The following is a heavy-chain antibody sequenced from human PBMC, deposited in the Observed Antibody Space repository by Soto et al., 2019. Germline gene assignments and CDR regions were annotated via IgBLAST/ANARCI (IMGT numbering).Heavy chain of an antibody. D-gene: IGHD6-13*01. V-gene: IGHV5-51*01. CDR3: ARLKGWYSRSKGAFDI. CDR2: IFPGHSDP. CDR1: GYSFTSYW. Sequence: PGESLKISCKASGYSFTSYWIAWVRQMPGKGLEWMGVIFPGHSDPRYSPSFQGQVTISADKSISTAYLQWRSLKASDTAMYYCARLKGWYSRSKGAFDIWGQGKMVTVPS. J-gene: IGHJ3*02.